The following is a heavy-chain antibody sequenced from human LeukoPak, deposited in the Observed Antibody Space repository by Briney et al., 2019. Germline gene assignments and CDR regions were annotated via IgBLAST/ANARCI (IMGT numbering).Heavy chain of an antibody. Sequence: ASVKVSCKASGYTFTGYYMHWVRQAPGQGLEWMGRINPNSGGTNYAQKFQGRVTMTRDTSISTAYMELSRLRSEDTAVYYCARTPPYNWNEGIDYWGQGTLVTVSS. CDR2: INPNSGGT. J-gene: IGHJ4*02. CDR1: GYTFTGYY. CDR3: ARTPPYNWNEGIDY. D-gene: IGHD1-20*01. V-gene: IGHV1-2*06.